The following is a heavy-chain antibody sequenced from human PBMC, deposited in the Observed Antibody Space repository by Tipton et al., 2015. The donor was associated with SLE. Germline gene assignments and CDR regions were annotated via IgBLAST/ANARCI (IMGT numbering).Heavy chain of an antibody. J-gene: IGHJ5*02. CDR1: GGSISSSSSY. V-gene: IGHV4-39*07. Sequence: LRLSCTVSGGSISSSSSYWDWIRQSPGKELEWIGNIFYSGNTRYRSSLKSRVTISVDTSKSQFSLKLTSVTAADTAVYYCARTWSFNWFAPWGQGTLVTVSS. CDR3: ARTWSFNWFAP. CDR2: IFYSGNT.